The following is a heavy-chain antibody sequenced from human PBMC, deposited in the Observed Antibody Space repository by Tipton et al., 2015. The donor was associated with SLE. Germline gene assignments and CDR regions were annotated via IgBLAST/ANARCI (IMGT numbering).Heavy chain of an antibody. CDR1: GGSISSYY. V-gene: IGHV4-59*01. Sequence: LRLSCTVSGGSISSYYWSWIRQPPGKGLEWIGYIYYSGSTNYNPSLKSRVTISVDTSKNQFSLKLSSVTAADTAVYYCARDVGGGMDVWGQGTTVTVSS. J-gene: IGHJ6*02. CDR2: IYYSGST. CDR3: ARDVGGGMDV. D-gene: IGHD3-16*01.